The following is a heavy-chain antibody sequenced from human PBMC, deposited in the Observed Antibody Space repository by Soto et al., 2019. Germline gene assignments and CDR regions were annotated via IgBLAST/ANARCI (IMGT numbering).Heavy chain of an antibody. V-gene: IGHV1-69*13. Sequence: APVKGSWKASGGTFSSYATRWVRQAPGQRVEWMGGIIPIFGTANYAQKFQGRVTITAAEPTSTPYMELSSLGSENRAVFYGAGGVGPANPNFWGQGPLVTVSS. CDR1: GGTFSSYA. J-gene: IGHJ4*02. CDR3: AGGVGPANPNF. D-gene: IGHD3-16*01. CDR2: IIPIFGTA.